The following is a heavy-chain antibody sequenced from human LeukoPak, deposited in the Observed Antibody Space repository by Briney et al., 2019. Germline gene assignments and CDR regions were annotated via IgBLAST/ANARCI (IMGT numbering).Heavy chain of an antibody. V-gene: IGHV3-21*06. CDR2: ISSSSTYI. CDR1: GFTFSTYS. Sequence: GGSLRLSCAASGFTFSTYSMNWVRQAPGKGLEWVSSISSSSTYIYYADSVKGRFTISRDNAKNSLYLQMNSLRAEDTAVYYCGTWTTVASYFDYWGQGTRVTVSS. CDR3: GTWTTVASYFDY. J-gene: IGHJ4*02. D-gene: IGHD4-17*01.